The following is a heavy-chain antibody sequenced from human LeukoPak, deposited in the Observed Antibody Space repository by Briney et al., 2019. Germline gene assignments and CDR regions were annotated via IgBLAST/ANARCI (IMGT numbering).Heavy chain of an antibody. Sequence: PSETLSLTCAVYGGSFSGYYWSWIRQPPGKGLEWIGEINHSGSTNYNPSLKGRVTISVDTSKNQFSLKLSSVTAADTAVYYCARGPPSRGYSYGAPYYYYYMDVWGKGTTVTVSS. D-gene: IGHD5-18*01. CDR2: INHSGST. J-gene: IGHJ6*03. CDR1: GGSFSGYY. V-gene: IGHV4-34*01. CDR3: ARGPPSRGYSYGAPYYYYYMDV.